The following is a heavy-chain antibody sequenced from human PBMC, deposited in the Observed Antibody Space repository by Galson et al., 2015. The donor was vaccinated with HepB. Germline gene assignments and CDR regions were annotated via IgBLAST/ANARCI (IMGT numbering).Heavy chain of an antibody. V-gene: IGHV1-69*13. CDR1: GGTFTFL. J-gene: IGHJ4*02. Sequence: SVKVSCKASGGTFTFLISWVRQAPGQGLEWMGGIIPIIGTADYAQKFQGRVTITADDSTSTAYMELSSLRSEDTAVYYCARDLGYSGYAALTTWGQGTLVTVSS. CDR3: ARDLGYSGYAALTT. D-gene: IGHD5-12*01. CDR2: IIPIIGTA.